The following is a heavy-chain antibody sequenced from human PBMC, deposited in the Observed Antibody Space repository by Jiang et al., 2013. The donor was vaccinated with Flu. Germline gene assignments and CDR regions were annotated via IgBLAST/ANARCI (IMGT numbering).Heavy chain of an antibody. D-gene: IGHD3-16*01. J-gene: IGHJ3*01. Sequence: SGFTFSSYWMSWVRQAPGKGLEWVSYISGAGNNIYYADSVKGRFTISRDNARNLLYLQMNSLRAEDTAVYYCVSPWQSGGDDTFDVWGQGTMVTVSS. V-gene: IGHV3-48*03. CDR3: VSPWQSGGDDTFDV. CDR1: GFTFSSYW. CDR2: ISGAGNNI.